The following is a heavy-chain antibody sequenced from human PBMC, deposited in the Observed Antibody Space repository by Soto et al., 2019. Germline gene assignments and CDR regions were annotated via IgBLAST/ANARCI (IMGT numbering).Heavy chain of an antibody. V-gene: IGHV4-61*01. Sequence: PSETLSLTCAVSGASVSDDSDCWSWIRQPPGKGLEWIGYPSYGGSMRYNPTLKSRVTISSDTSKNQFSMRLFSVTAADTALYYCARATGYSSSWYDSWGQGQLVTVSS. D-gene: IGHD6-6*01. CDR1: GASVSDDSDC. J-gene: IGHJ5*01. CDR3: ARATGYSSSWYDS. CDR2: PSYGGSM.